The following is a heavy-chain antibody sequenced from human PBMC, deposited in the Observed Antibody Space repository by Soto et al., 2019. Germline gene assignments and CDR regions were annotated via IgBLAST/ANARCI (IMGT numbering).Heavy chain of an antibody. Sequence: GGSLRLSCAASGFTFSSYGMHWVRQAPGKGLEWVAVISYDGSNKYYADSVKGRFTISGDNSKNTLYLQMNSLRAEDTAVYYCAKDGLLWFGELLQDLHDYYYYMDVWGKGTTVTVSS. CDR3: AKDGLLWFGELLQDLHDYYYYMDV. V-gene: IGHV3-30*18. CDR2: ISYDGSNK. J-gene: IGHJ6*03. D-gene: IGHD3-10*01. CDR1: GFTFSSYG.